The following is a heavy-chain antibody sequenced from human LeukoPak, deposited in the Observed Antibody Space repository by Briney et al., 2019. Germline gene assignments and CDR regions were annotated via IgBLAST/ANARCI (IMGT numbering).Heavy chain of an antibody. CDR2: IRYDGSNK. D-gene: IGHD1-26*01. V-gene: IGHV3-30*02. CDR3: AKEQVGATGYFDY. J-gene: IGHJ4*02. Sequence: GGSLRLSCAASGFTFSSYGMHWVRQAPGKGLEWVAFIRYDGSNKYYADSVKGRFTTSRDNSKNTLYLQMNSLRAEDTAVYYCAKEQVGATGYFDYWGQGTLVTVSS. CDR1: GFTFSSYG.